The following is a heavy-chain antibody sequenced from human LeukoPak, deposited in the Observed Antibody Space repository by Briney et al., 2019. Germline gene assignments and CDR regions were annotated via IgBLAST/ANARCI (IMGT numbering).Heavy chain of an antibody. Sequence: GGSLRLSCAASGFTFSNAWMSWVRQAPGKGLEWVGRIKSKTDGGTTDYAAPVKGRFTISRDDSKNTLYLQMNSLKTEDTAVYYCTPMPVPAAVKGFDYWGQGTLVTVSS. J-gene: IGHJ4*02. V-gene: IGHV3-15*01. CDR2: IKSKTDGGTT. CDR1: GFTFSNAW. D-gene: IGHD2-2*01. CDR3: TPMPVPAAVKGFDY.